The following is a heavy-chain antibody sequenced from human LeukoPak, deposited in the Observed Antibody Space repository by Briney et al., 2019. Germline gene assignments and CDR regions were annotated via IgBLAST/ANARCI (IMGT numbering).Heavy chain of an antibody. Sequence: PSETLSLTCAVSGGSISSSNWWSWIRQPPGKGLEWIGYIYYSGSTNCNPSLKSRVTISVDTSKNQFSLKLSSVTAADTAVYYCARTGIAAAGTGPPYYYYMDVWGKGTTVTISS. J-gene: IGHJ6*03. CDR2: IYYSGST. CDR1: GGSISSSNW. V-gene: IGHV4-61*01. CDR3: ARTGIAAAGTGPPYYYYMDV. D-gene: IGHD6-13*01.